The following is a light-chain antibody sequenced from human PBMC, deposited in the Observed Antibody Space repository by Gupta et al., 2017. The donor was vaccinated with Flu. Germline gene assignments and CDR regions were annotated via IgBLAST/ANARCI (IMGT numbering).Light chain of an antibody. CDR3: SSYTNTRAVV. J-gene: IGLJ2*01. Sequence: SGDVGGYNYVSWYQQHPRKVPKLRIYEVTKRPSGVSNRFSAFKSGNTASLTISGLQAEDEADYYCSSYTNTRAVVFGGGTRLTV. CDR1: SGDVGGYNY. V-gene: IGLV2-14*01. CDR2: EVT.